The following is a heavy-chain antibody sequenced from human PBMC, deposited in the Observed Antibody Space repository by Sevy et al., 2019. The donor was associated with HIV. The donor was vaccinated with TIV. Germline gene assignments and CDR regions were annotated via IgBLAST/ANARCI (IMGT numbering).Heavy chain of an antibody. V-gene: IGHV3-30*18. CDR2: ISFDGSNK. D-gene: IGHD3-3*01. J-gene: IGHJ4*02. CDR3: AKGRVGYIDFWSGYNFDF. CDR1: GFIFSSYA. Sequence: GGSLRLSCVVSGFIFSSYAIHWVRQAPGKGLEWVALISFDGSNKYYADSVKGRFTISRDNSKSTLYLQMNSLRTEDTAVYYCAKGRVGYIDFWSGYNFDFWGQGTLVTVSS.